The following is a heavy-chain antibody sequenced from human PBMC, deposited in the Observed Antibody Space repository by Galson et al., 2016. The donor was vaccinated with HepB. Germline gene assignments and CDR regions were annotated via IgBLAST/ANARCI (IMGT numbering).Heavy chain of an antibody. CDR1: GFNFSNYS. CDR2: ISSGGSHK. J-gene: IGHJ4*02. Sequence: SLRLSCAASGFNFSNYSLHWVRQAPGKGLESVAVISSGGSHKYLANSVKGRFTISRDNSKNTVFLQMNSLRTEDTAMYYCARSGQWLVRFCFDYWGQGSLVTVSS. CDR3: ARSGQWLVRFCFDY. V-gene: IGHV3-30*04. D-gene: IGHD6-19*01.